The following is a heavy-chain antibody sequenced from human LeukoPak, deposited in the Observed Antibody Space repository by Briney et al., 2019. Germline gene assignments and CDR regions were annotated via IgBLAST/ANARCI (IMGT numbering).Heavy chain of an antibody. CDR2: ISGSGENT. CDR1: GFTFSSYA. J-gene: IGHJ4*02. CDR3: AKPQRVDGTPFHY. Sequence: GGSLRLSCTASGFTFSSYALTWVRQAPGKGLEWVSAISGSGENTYYANSVKGRFTISRDNSKDTVYLQLNSLRAEDTAVYYCAKPQRVDGTPFHYWGQGTLVTVSS. V-gene: IGHV3-23*01. D-gene: IGHD1-1*01.